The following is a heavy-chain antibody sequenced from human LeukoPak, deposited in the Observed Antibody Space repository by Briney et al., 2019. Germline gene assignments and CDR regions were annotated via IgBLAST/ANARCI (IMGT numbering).Heavy chain of an antibody. V-gene: IGHV4-39*07. CDR1: GGSVITSDYY. J-gene: IGHJ4*02. D-gene: IGHD5-24*01. CDR2: ISYTGST. Sequence: SETLSLTCSVSGGSVITSDYYWDWIRQPPGKDLEWIGSISYTGSTYYKPSLKSRVTISMDKSENQFSLNLNSVTAADTAVYYCARDAFGRGDGYSFGGQGTLVTVSS. CDR3: ARDAFGRGDGYSF.